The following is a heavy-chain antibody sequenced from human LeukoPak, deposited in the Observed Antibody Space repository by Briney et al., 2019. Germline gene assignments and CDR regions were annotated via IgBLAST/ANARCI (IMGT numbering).Heavy chain of an antibody. CDR3: ARVTQGIAAAGTEGGFDP. CDR1: GYSISTAYY. J-gene: IGHJ5*02. Sequence: SETLSLTCSVSGYSISTAYYWGWIRQPPGKGLEWIGSVLRTGNTHYSSSLKSRVTISVDTSKNQFSLKLSSVTAADTAVYYGARVTQGIAAAGTEGGFDPWGQGTLVTVSS. D-gene: IGHD6-13*01. CDR2: VLRTGNT. V-gene: IGHV4-38-2*02.